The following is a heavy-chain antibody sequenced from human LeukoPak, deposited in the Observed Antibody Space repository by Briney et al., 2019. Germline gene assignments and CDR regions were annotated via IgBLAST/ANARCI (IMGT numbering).Heavy chain of an antibody. CDR1: GFTFSSYS. D-gene: IGHD5-18*01. CDR2: ISSSSSYI. CDR3: AREGYSYGEYDY. V-gene: IGHV3-21*01. J-gene: IGHJ4*02. Sequence: GGSPRLSCAASGFTFSSYSMNWVRQAPGRGLEWVSSISSSSSYIYYADSVKGRFTISRDNAKNSLYLQMNSLRAEDTAVYYCAREGYSYGEYDYWGQGTLVTVSS.